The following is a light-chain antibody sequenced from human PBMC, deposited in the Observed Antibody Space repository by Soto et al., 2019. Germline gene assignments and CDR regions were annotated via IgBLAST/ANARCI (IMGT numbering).Light chain of an antibody. J-gene: IGLJ1*01. CDR3: SSSSSINTYV. V-gene: IGLV2-18*02. CDR1: GSDVGIYNR. CDR2: GVN. Sequence: QSALTQPPSVSGSPGQSVTISCTGTGSDVGIYNRVSWYQQPPGTAPKLIIYGVNNRPSGVPDRFSGSKSGNTASLTISGLQAEDEADYYCSSSSSINTYVFGTGTKVTVL.